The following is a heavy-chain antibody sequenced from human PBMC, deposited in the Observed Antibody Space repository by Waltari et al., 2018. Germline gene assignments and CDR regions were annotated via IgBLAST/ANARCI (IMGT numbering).Heavy chain of an antibody. D-gene: IGHD7-27*01. CDR3: ARHPVVPVMGNGLDV. J-gene: IGHJ6*02. CDR1: GVSLSSYF. CDR2: IYSGTT. V-gene: IGHV4-59*08. Sequence: QVQLQESGPGLVKASETLSLACTVSGVSLSSYFWSWIRQPPGKGLQWIGYIYSGTTMYNPSLRARVTASVDTSKNQVSLKVNSVTAADTAVYYCARHPVVPVMGNGLDVWGQGTTVTVSS.